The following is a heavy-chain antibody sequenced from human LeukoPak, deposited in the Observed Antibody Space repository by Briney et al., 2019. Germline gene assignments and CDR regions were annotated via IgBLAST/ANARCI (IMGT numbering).Heavy chain of an antibody. Sequence: GGSLRLSCAASGLTVSRNYMSWVRQAPGKGLEWVAFIRYDGSNKYYTDSVKGRFTISRDNSKNTLYLQMNSLRAEDTAVYYCAKGRGWEASYYYYYMDVWGKGTTVTISS. CDR2: IRYDGSNK. CDR3: AKGRGWEASYYYYYMDV. V-gene: IGHV3-30*02. J-gene: IGHJ6*03. CDR1: GLTVSRNY. D-gene: IGHD1-26*01.